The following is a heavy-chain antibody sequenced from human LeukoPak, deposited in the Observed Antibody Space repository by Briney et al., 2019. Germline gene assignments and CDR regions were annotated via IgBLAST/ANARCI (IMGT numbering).Heavy chain of an antibody. CDR1: GGSFSGYY. CDR3: ARGLSSGWHAFDI. J-gene: IGHJ3*02. CDR2: IYYSGST. Sequence: ASETLSLTCAVYGGSFSGYYWSWIRQHPGKGLEWIGYIYYSGSTYYNPSLKSRVTISVDTSKNQFSLKLSSVTAADTAVYYCARGLSSGWHAFDIWGQGTMVTVSS. D-gene: IGHD6-19*01. V-gene: IGHV4-31*11.